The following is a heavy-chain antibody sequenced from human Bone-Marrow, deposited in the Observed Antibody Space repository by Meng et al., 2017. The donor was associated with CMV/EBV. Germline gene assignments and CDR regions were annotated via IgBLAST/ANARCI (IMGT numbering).Heavy chain of an antibody. J-gene: IGHJ4*02. V-gene: IGHV3-30*04. CDR1: GFTFSSYA. CDR3: ARALGYCSSTSCHPAWLADY. D-gene: IGHD2-2*01. Sequence: GESLKISCAASGFTFSSYAMHWVRQAPGKGLEWVAVISYDGSNKYYADSVKGRFTISRDNSKNTLYLQMNSLRAEDTAVYYCARALGYCSSTSCHPAWLADYWGQGTLVTVSS. CDR2: ISYDGSNK.